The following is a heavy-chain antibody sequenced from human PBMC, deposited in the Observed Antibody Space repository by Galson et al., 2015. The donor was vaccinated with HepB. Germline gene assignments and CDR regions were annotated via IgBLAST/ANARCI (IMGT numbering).Heavy chain of an antibody. V-gene: IGHV3-33*08. CDR3: ARGQYTSRFSVGNPEYGMDI. Sequence: SLRLSCAASGFTFSTYGMHWVRQAPGKGLEWVAVIGDGGSDKYYADSVKGRFTISRDNSMNTLYLQMNSLRAEDTAVYYCARGQYTSRFSVGNPEYGMDIWGPGTPVTVSS. CDR2: IGDGGSDK. D-gene: IGHD2-2*01. CDR1: GFTFSTYG. J-gene: IGHJ6*02.